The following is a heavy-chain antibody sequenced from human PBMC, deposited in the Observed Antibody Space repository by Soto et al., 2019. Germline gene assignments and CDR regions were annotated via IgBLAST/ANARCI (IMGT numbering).Heavy chain of an antibody. Sequence: EVQLVESGGGLVQPGGSLRLSCAASGFTFSSYWMHWVRQAPGKGLVWVSRINSDGSSTTYAGSVKGRFTISRDNAKNAVYLKMNSLRAEDTAVYYCARKLGGGGMDVWGQGTTVAVSS. CDR2: INSDGSST. D-gene: IGHD3-16*01. CDR1: GFTFSSYW. V-gene: IGHV3-74*01. CDR3: ARKLGGGGMDV. J-gene: IGHJ6*02.